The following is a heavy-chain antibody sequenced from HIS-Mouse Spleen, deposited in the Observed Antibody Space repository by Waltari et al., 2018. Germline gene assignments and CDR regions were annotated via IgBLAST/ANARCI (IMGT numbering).Heavy chain of an antibody. CDR2: INHSGST. CDR3: ARGPAAGTADNWFDP. J-gene: IGHJ5*02. CDR1: GGSFSGYY. Sequence: QVQLQQWGAGLLKPSETLSLTCAVYGGSFSGYYWRWLRQPPGKGLYWIGEINHSGSTNYNPSLKSRVTISVDTSKNQFSLKLSSVTAADTAVYYCARGPAAGTADNWFDPWGQGTLVTVSS. D-gene: IGHD6-13*01. V-gene: IGHV4-34*01.